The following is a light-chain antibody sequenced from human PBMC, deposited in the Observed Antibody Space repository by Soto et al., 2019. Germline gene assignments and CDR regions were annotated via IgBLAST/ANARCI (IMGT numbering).Light chain of an antibody. V-gene: IGKV1-6*01. Sequence: AIQMTQSPSSRSASVGDRVTMTGRASQGIRNDLDWFQQKPGKAPKLLIYAASSLQSGVPSRFSGSGSGTDFTLTISSLQPEDFATYYCQQANSFTRAALTFGGGTKVDIK. J-gene: IGKJ4*01. CDR2: AAS. CDR1: QGIRND. CDR3: QQANSFTRAALT.